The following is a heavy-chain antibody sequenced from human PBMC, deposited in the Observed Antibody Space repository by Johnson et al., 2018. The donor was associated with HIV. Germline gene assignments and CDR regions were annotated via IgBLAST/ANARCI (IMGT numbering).Heavy chain of an antibody. CDR2: IYSAGST. Sequence: MLLVESGGGLVQPGGSLRLSCAASGFTVNSNYMSWVRQAPGKGLEWVSVIYSAGSTYYADSVTGAFTISRYNSKTTRYLQRNSLRAGDTAVYLCARGKDRAGTGAFDIWGQGTIVTVSS. V-gene: IGHV3-66*02. J-gene: IGHJ3*02. CDR1: GFTVNSNY. CDR3: ARGKDRAGTGAFDI. D-gene: IGHD6-19*01.